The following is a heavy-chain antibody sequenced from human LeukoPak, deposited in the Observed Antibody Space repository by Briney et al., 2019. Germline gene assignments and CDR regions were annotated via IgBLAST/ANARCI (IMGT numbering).Heavy chain of an antibody. Sequence: GGSLRLSCAASGFTFSRYAMSWIRQAPGKGLEWVSAVSGSGGSTYYADSVKGLFTISRDNSKNTLYLQMNSLRAEDTAVYYCAKRMIRGVNHDAFDLWGQGTMVTVSS. CDR3: AKRMIRGVNHDAFDL. CDR2: VSGSGGST. J-gene: IGHJ3*01. V-gene: IGHV3-23*01. CDR1: GFTFSRYA. D-gene: IGHD3-10*01.